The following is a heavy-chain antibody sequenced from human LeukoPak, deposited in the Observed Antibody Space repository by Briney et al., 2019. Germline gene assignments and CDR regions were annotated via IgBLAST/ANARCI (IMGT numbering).Heavy chain of an antibody. Sequence: PGGSLRLSCEASGYTFTTYSMTWVRQAPGKGLEWVSIISSGSSAIFSADALKGRFTISRDDAKNLLYLDMNSLRAEDTAVYYCAREEDGGLERRWFWFDPWGQGTLVTVSS. CDR1: GYTFTTYS. V-gene: IGHV3-21*01. D-gene: IGHD1-1*01. CDR3: AREEDGGLERRWFWFDP. CDR2: ISSGSSAI. J-gene: IGHJ5*02.